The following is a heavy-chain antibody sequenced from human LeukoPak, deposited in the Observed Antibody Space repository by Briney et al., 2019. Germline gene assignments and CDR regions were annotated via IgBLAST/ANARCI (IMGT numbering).Heavy chain of an antibody. CDR2: ISYDGSNK. Sequence: PGGSLRLSCAASGFTFSSYGMHWVRQAPGKGLEWVAVISYDGSNKYYADSVKGRFTISRDNSKNTLYLQMNSLRAEDTAVYYCAKDWYDSSWYMEGFDYWGQGTLVTVSS. CDR3: AKDWYDSSWYMEGFDY. CDR1: GFTFSSYG. D-gene: IGHD6-13*01. J-gene: IGHJ4*02. V-gene: IGHV3-30*18.